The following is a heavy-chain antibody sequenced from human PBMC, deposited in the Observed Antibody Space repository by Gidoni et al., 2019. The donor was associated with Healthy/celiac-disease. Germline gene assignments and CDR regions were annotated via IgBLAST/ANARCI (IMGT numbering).Heavy chain of an antibody. CDR1: GGSISSSSYY. D-gene: IGHD3-3*01. CDR3: ARLPYYDFWSGYYRGPNWFDP. CDR2: IYYSGST. Sequence: QLQLQESGPGLVKPSETLSLTCTVSGGSISSSSYYWGWIRQPPGKGLEWIGSIYYSGSTYYNPSLKSRVTISVDTSKNQFSLKLSSVTAADTAVYYCARLPYYDFWSGYYRGPNWFDPWGQGTLVTVSS. V-gene: IGHV4-39*01. J-gene: IGHJ5*02.